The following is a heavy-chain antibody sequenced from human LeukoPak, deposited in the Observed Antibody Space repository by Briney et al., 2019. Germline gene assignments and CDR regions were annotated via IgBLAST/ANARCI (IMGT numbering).Heavy chain of an antibody. J-gene: IGHJ4*02. CDR3: AKYTFGDPNPY. V-gene: IGHV3-23*01. D-gene: IGHD4-17*01. CDR2: ISGSGGST. CDR1: GFTFSSYA. Sequence: PGGSLRLSCAASGFTFSSYAMSWVRQAPGKGLEWVSAISGSGGSTYYADSVKARLTISRDNSKCTLYLQMNSLRAEDTAGYYCAKYTFGDPNPYWGQGTLVTVSS.